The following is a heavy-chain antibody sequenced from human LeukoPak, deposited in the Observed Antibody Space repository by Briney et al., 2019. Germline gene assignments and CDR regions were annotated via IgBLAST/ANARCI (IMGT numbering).Heavy chain of an antibody. D-gene: IGHD3-10*01. CDR1: GGSISSYY. CDR2: IYYSGST. V-gene: IGHV4-59*12. J-gene: IGHJ6*03. CDR3: ARGDGLAGSGSHPTYYYYMDV. Sequence: PSETLSLTCTVSGGSISSYYWSWIRQPPGKGLEWIGYIYYSGSTNYNPSLKSRVTISVDTSKNQFSLKLSSVTAADTAVYYCARGDGLAGSGSHPTYYYYMDVWGKGTTVTVSS.